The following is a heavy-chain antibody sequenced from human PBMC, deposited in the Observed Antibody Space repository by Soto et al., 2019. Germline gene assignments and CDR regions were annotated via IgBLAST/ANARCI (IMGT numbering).Heavy chain of an antibody. V-gene: IGHV4-39*02. J-gene: IGHJ6*02. Sequence: SETLSLTCTVSGGSISSSSYYWGWIRQPPGKGLEWIGSIYYSGSTYYNPSLKSRVTISVDTSKNQFSLKLSSVTAADTAVYYCAREDFGVVINSYYYGMDVWGQGTTVTVS. CDR3: AREDFGVVINSYYYGMDV. CDR1: GGSISSSSYY. D-gene: IGHD3-3*01. CDR2: IYYSGST.